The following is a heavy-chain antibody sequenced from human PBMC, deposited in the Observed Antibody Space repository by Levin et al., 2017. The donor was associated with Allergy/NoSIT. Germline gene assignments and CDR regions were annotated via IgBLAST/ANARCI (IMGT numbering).Heavy chain of an antibody. CDR1: GFTFTNHD. J-gene: IGHJ4*02. CDR2: ISNDGRNK. V-gene: IGHV3-30*03. D-gene: IGHD3-10*01. Sequence: GGSLRLSCTASGFTFTNHDIHWVRQAPGEGLEWLALISNDGRNKYFADSVRGRFTISRDNSKNTVDLQMNSLSAEDTAIYYCASDRGPGGKYGYVDYWGQGSLVTVSS. CDR3: ASDRGPGGKYGYVDY.